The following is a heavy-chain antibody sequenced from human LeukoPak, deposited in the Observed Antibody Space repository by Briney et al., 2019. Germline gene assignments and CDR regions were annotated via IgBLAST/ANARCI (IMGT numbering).Heavy chain of an antibody. CDR2: INWNGGST. CDR1: GFTFDDYG. D-gene: IGHD1-26*01. J-gene: IGHJ6*03. V-gene: IGHV3-20*04. CDR3: ARDPYSGSYSDYYYYYMDV. Sequence: GGSLRLSCAASGFTFDDYGMSWVRQAPGKGLEWVSGINWNGGSTGYADSVKGRFTISRDNAKNSLYLQLNSLRAEDTAVYYCARDPYSGSYSDYYYYYMDVWGKGTTVTVSS.